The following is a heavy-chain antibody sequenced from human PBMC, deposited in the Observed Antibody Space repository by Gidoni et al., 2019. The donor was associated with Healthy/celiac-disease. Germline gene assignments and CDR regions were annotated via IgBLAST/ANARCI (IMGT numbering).Heavy chain of an antibody. D-gene: IGHD6-13*01. CDR1: GFTFSSYW. V-gene: IGHV3-7*01. CDR2: IKQDGSEK. Sequence: EVQLVESGGGLVQPGGSLRLSCAASGFTFSSYWMSWVRQAPGKGLEWVANIKQDGSEKYYVDSVKGRFTISRDNAKNSLYLQMNSLRAEDTAVYYCARDLDSSSWYGGFDYWGQGTLVTVSS. CDR3: ARDLDSSSWYGGFDY. J-gene: IGHJ4*02.